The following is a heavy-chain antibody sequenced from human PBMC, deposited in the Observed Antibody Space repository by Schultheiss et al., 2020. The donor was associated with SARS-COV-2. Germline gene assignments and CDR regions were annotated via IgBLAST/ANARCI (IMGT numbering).Heavy chain of an antibody. CDR2: ISSSGSTI. D-gene: IGHD3-10*01. CDR1: GFTFSSYE. V-gene: IGHV3-48*03. CDR3: AKDRAYMVRGVMSAFYI. J-gene: IGHJ3*02. Sequence: GESLKISCAASGFTFSSYEMNWVRQAPGKGLEWVSYISSSGSTIYYADSVKGRFTISRDNSKNTLFLQMNSLRAEDTAVYYCAKDRAYMVRGVMSAFYIWGQGTMVTVSS.